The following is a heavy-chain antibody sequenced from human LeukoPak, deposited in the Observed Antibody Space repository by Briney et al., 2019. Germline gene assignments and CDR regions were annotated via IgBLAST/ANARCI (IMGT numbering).Heavy chain of an antibody. CDR3: AKLYSSGWDTIDY. Sequence: GGSLRLSCAASGFTFSSYSMNWVRQAPGKGLEWVSYISSSSSTIYYADSVKGRFTISRDNSKNTLYLQMNSLRAEDTAVYYCAKLYSSGWDTIDYWGQGTLVTVSS. D-gene: IGHD6-19*01. J-gene: IGHJ4*02. V-gene: IGHV3-48*01. CDR1: GFTFSSYS. CDR2: ISSSSSTI.